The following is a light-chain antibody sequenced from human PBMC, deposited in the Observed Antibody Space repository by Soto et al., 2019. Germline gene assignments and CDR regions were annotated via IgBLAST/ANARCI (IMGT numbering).Light chain of an antibody. CDR3: CSYGGSFYV. CDR1: SSDIAIYNF. Sequence: QSVLTQPASVSGSPGQSITISCTGTSSDIAIYNFVSWYQQHPGKAPRLMIFQVTNRPSGVSTRFSGSKSGNTASLTISGLQAEDEADYYCCSYGGSFYVFGTGTKVTVL. V-gene: IGLV2-14*01. J-gene: IGLJ1*01. CDR2: QVT.